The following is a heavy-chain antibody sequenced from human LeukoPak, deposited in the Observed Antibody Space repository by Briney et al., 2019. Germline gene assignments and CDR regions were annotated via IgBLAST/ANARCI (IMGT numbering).Heavy chain of an antibody. D-gene: IGHD3-9*01. CDR1: GFTFSSYA. Sequence: PGGSLRPSCAASGFTFSSYAMNWVRQAPGKGLEWVAGISSGDRTFHPESVKGRFTISRDKYKDTLYLEMNSLRDEDTAVYYCAKDATASPYFHWFDNWGQGTQVIVSS. CDR2: ISSGDRT. V-gene: IGHV3-23*01. J-gene: IGHJ4*02. CDR3: AKDATASPYFHWFDN.